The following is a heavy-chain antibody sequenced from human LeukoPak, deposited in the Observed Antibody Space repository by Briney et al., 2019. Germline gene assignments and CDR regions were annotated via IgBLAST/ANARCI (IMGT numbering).Heavy chain of an antibody. V-gene: IGHV4-59*01. D-gene: IGHD5-18*01. Sequence: PSETLSLTCTVSGGSISSYYWSWIRQPPGKRLEWIGYIYYSGSTNYNPSLKSRVTISVDTSKNQFSLKLSSVTAADTAVYYCARGLEPTGDSYGYLNWFDPWGQGTLVTVSS. CDR3: ARGLEPTGDSYGYLNWFDP. CDR2: IYYSGST. J-gene: IGHJ5*02. CDR1: GGSISSYY.